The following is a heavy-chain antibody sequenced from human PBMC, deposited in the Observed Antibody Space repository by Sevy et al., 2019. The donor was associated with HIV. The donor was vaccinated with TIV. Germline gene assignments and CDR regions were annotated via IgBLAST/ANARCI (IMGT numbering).Heavy chain of an antibody. CDR3: AGPVATVDYFDY. V-gene: IGHV3-30*04. CDR2: ISYDGSNK. Sequence: GGYLRLSCAASGFTFSSYAMHWVRQAPGKGLEWVAVISYDGSNKYYADSVKGRFTISRDNSKNTLYLQMNSLRAEDTAVYYCAGPVATVDYFDYWGQGTLVTVSS. J-gene: IGHJ4*02. D-gene: IGHD4-17*01. CDR1: GFTFSSYA.